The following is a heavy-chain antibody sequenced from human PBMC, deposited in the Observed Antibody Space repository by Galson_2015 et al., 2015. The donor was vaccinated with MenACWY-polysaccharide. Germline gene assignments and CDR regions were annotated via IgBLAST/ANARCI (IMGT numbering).Heavy chain of an antibody. CDR1: GFTVSNNF. D-gene: IGHD4-11*01. CDR2: IYSGGTT. Sequence: SLRLSCAASGFTVSNNFMSWVRQAPGKGLEWVSVIYSGGTTYYADSVKGRFTISRDDAKNSLYLQMNSLRAEDTAVYYCARGVYSLDSWGQGTLVTVSS. V-gene: IGHV3-53*01. CDR3: ARGVYSLDS. J-gene: IGHJ4*02.